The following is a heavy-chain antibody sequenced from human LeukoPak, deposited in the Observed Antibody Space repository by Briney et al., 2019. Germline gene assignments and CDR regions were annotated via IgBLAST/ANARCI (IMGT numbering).Heavy chain of an antibody. D-gene: IGHD4-17*01. CDR3: AKTPRATVTTNY. J-gene: IGHJ4*02. Sequence: PGGSLRLSCAASGFTFSSYAMSWVRQAPGKGLEWVSAISGSGGSTYYADSVKGRFTISRDNSKNTLYLQMNSLRVEDTAVYYCAKTPRATVTTNYWGQGTLVTASS. V-gene: IGHV3-23*01. CDR2: ISGSGGST. CDR1: GFTFSSYA.